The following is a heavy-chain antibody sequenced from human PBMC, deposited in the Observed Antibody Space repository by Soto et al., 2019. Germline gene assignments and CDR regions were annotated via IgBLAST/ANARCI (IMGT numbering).Heavy chain of an antibody. CDR3: ARACYGDFPAYHYAMDV. CDR1: GYSIGSAYN. J-gene: IGHJ6*02. V-gene: IGHV4-38-2*01. D-gene: IGHD4-17*01. Sequence: PSGTLCLTCAVSGYSIGSAYNWGWIRPPPGKGLEWIGNIYHSGSTYYNPSLKSRVTISVDTSKNQFSLKLNTVTAADTAVYYCARACYGDFPAYHYAMDVWGQGTTVTVSS. CDR2: IYHSGST.